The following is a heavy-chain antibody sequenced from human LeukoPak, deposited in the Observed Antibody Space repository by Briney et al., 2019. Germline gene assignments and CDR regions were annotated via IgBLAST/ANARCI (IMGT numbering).Heavy chain of an antibody. D-gene: IGHD3-22*01. CDR3: AKDYDSSGWAAFDI. J-gene: IGHJ3*02. Sequence: GGSLRLSCAASGFTFNSFGMHWVRQAPGKGLEWVAVISYDGSNKYFADSVKGRFTTSRDNSKNTLYLQMNSLRAEDTAVYYCAKDYDSSGWAAFDIWGQGTMVTVSS. V-gene: IGHV3-30*18. CDR2: ISYDGSNK. CDR1: GFTFNSFG.